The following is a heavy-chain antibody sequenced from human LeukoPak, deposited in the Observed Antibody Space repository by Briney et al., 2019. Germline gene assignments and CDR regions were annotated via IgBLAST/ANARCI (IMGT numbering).Heavy chain of an antibody. CDR2: IYYSGST. J-gene: IGHJ4*02. D-gene: IGHD3-22*01. CDR3: ASHYYDSSGYNDY. CDR1: GGSISSHY. Sequence: SETLSLTCTVSGGSISSHYWSWIRQPPGKGLEWIGYIYYSGSTNYNPSLKSRVTISVDTSKNQFSLKLSSVTAADTAVYYCASHYYDSSGYNDYWGQGTLVTVSS. V-gene: IGHV4-59*08.